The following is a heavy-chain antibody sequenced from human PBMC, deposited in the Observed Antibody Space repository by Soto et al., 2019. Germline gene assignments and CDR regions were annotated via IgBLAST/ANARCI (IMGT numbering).Heavy chain of an antibody. Sequence: QVQLQQWGAGRLKPSETLSLTCAVYGGSFSGSYWSWIRQPPGKGLEWIGENNHGGNTNYNPSLKSRVTILVDTSKNQVSLKRSSVTASDTAVYYCARTGGMDVWGQGTTVTVSS. V-gene: IGHV4-34*01. CDR1: GGSFSGSY. CDR3: ARTGGMDV. J-gene: IGHJ6*02. CDR2: NNHGGNT.